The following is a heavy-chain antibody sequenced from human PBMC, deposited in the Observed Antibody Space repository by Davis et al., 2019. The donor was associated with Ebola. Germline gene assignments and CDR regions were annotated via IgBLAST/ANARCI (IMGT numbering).Heavy chain of an antibody. D-gene: IGHD3-10*01. J-gene: IGHJ6*03. V-gene: IGHV4-31*03. CDR3: VREDYFASGTYSYYYMDV. Sequence: PSETLSLTCSVSGASITSSGYYWTWIRQHPAKGLEWIGYISYSGNPYYNPSLKSRVVVSLDTSQNQFSLEVTSVTAADTAVYYCVREDYFASGTYSYYYMDVWGKGTTVTVSS. CDR2: ISYSGNP. CDR1: GASITSSGYY.